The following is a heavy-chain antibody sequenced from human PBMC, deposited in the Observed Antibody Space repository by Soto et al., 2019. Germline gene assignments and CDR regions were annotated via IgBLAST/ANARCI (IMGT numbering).Heavy chain of an antibody. CDR2: IWYGGARE. D-gene: IGHD2-2*01. Sequence: QVQLVESGGGVVQPGRSLRLSCAASGFTFSAYGMLWVRKPPGEGVEWVAVIWYGGAREYYADSVEGRFTVSRDNAKYTVYLHMDTLRGDITAVYYCARAHGPSLGSCLDLWGQGTLVTVS. CDR3: ARAHGPSLGSCLDL. J-gene: IGHJ5*02. V-gene: IGHV3-33*01. CDR1: GFTFSAYG.